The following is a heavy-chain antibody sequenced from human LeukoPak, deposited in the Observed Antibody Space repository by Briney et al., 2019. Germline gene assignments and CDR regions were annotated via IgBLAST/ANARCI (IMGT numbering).Heavy chain of an antibody. J-gene: IGHJ4*02. V-gene: IGHV3-53*01. CDR2: IYSGGNT. CDR1: GFTVSSNY. CDR3: AREGMGYGDHYFDY. Sequence: GGSLILSCAASGFTVSSNYVSWVRQAPGKGLEWVSVIYSGGNTYYADSVKGRFTISRDNSKSTVFLQMNGLRAEDTAVYYCAREGMGYGDHYFDYWGQGALVTVSS. D-gene: IGHD4-17*01.